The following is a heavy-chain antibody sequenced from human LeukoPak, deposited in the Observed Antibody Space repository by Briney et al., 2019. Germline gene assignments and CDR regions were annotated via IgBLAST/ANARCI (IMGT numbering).Heavy chain of an antibody. CDR1: GFTFDDYA. J-gene: IGHJ4*02. D-gene: IGHD1-26*01. Sequence: PGRSLRLSCAASGFTFDDYAMHWVRRAPGKGLEWVSYITSSGNTIYYADSVKGRFTISRDNAKNSLYLQMNSLRAEDTAVYYCARDPSISGSYDYWGQGTLVTVSS. V-gene: IGHV3-11*01. CDR3: ARDPSISGSYDY. CDR2: ITSSGNTI.